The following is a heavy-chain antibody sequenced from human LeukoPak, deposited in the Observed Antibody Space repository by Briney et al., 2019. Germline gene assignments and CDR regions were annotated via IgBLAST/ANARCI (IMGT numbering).Heavy chain of an antibody. V-gene: IGHV5-51*01. CDR3: ARLYSILSPFDP. Sequence: GESLKISCTGSGYSFATYWIAWVRQMPGKGLEWMGIIYPADSNTRYSPSFKGQVTISADKSNNTAYLQWSSLNASDTAMYFCARLYSILSPFDPWGQGTLVTVSS. J-gene: IGHJ5*02. CDR1: GYSFATYW. D-gene: IGHD2-21*01. CDR2: IYPADSNT.